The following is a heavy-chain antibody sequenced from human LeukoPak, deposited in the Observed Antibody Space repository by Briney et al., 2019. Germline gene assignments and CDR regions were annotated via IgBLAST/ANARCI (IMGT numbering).Heavy chain of an antibody. Sequence: SVKVSCKASGGTFSSYAISWVRQAPGQGLEWMGGIIPIFGTANYAQKFQGRVTITADESTSTAYMELSGLRSEDTAVYYCAREWTGYSSFDPWGQGTLVTVSS. D-gene: IGHD6-19*01. J-gene: IGHJ5*02. CDR2: IIPIFGTA. V-gene: IGHV1-69*13. CDR1: GGTFSSYA. CDR3: AREWTGYSSFDP.